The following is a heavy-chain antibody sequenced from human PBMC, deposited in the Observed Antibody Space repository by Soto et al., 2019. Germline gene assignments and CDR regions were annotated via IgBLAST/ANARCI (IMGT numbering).Heavy chain of an antibody. CDR2: INPSGGST. Sequence: ASVKVSCKASGYTFTSYGMHWVRQAPGQGLEWMGIINPSGGSTSYAQKFQGRVTMTRDTSTSTVYMELSSLRSEDTAVYYCARDREGGYSYGSFQHWGQGTLVTVSS. J-gene: IGHJ1*01. D-gene: IGHD5-18*01. V-gene: IGHV1-46*03. CDR3: ARDREGGYSYGSFQH. CDR1: GYTFTSYG.